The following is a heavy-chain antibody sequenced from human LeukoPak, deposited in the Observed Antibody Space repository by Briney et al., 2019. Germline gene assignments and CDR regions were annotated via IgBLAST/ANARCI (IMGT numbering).Heavy chain of an antibody. V-gene: IGHV4-34*01. J-gene: IGHJ4*02. CDR1: GGSFSGYY. Sequence: SETLSLTCAVYGGSFSGYYWSWIRQPPGKGLEWIGEIYHSGSTNYNPSLKSRVTISVDKSKNQFSLKLSSVTAADTAVYYCAREAYGRYDTGQFDYWGQGTLVTVSS. CDR3: AREAYGRYDTGQFDY. D-gene: IGHD5-12*01. CDR2: IYHSGST.